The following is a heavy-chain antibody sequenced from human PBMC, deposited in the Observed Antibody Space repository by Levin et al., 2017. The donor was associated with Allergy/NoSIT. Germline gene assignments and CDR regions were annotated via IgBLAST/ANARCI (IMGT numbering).Heavy chain of an antibody. CDR2: IINSGVGT. CDR3: AKDAIRGSDKPYYFDY. V-gene: IGHV3-23*01. D-gene: IGHD6-19*01. J-gene: IGHJ4*02. CDR1: GFTFNNYA. Sequence: LAGGSLRLSCAASGFTFNNYAMSWVRQAPGKGLEWVSAIINSGVGTYYADSVKGRFTISRDNSKNTMYLQMNSLRAEDTAVYFCAKDAIRGSDKPYYFDYWGQGTLVTASS.